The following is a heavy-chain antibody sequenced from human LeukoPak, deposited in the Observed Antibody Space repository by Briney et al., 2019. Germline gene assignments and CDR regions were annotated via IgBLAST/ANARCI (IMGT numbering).Heavy chain of an antibody. D-gene: IGHD2-2*01. CDR3: ARVFCSSTSCYDYFDY. CDR1: GFTVSSSY. Sequence: GGSLRLSCAASGFTVSSSYMSWVRQAPGKGLEWVSVIYSGGSTYYADSVKGRFTISRGNSKNTLYLQMNSLRAEDTAVYYCARVFCSSTSCYDYFDYWGQGTLVTVSS. J-gene: IGHJ4*02. CDR2: IYSGGST. V-gene: IGHV3-53*01.